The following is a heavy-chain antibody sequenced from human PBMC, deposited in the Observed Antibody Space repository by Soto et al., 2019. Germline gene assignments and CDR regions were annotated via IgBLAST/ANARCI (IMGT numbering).Heavy chain of an antibody. D-gene: IGHD6-19*01. V-gene: IGHV4-38-2*02. CDR2: IYHGGTT. Sequence: PSETLSLTCTVSGDSISSGSYWGWIRQPPGEGPEWIASIYHGGTTFYNPSLKSRISTSVDTSKNQFSLRLTSVTAADTATYYCARVHVMVVAGSTFDYWGPGTLVTVSS. CDR3: ARVHVMVVAGSTFDY. J-gene: IGHJ4*03. CDR1: GDSISSGSY.